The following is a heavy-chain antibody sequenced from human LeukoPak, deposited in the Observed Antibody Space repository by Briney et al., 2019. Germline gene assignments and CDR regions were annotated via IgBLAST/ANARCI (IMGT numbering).Heavy chain of an antibody. CDR1: GGSFSGYY. D-gene: IGHD3-9*01. CDR3: ARGPRYFDWLLYSSDAFDI. J-gene: IGHJ3*02. Sequence: PSETLSLTCAVYGGSFSGYYWSWIRQPPGKGLEWIGGINHSGSTNYNPSLKSRVTISVDTSKNQFSLKLSSVTAADTAVYYCARGPRYFDWLLYSSDAFDIWGQGTMVTVSS. CDR2: INHSGST. V-gene: IGHV4-34*01.